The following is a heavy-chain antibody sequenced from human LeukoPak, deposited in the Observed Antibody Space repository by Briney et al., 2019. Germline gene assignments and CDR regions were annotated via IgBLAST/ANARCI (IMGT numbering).Heavy chain of an antibody. CDR3: ARDRVAARHYYYYYYGMDV. V-gene: IGHV1-2*02. J-gene: IGHJ6*02. Sequence: ASVKVSCKASGYTFTGYYMHWVRQAPGQGLEWMGWINPNSGGTNYAQKFQGRVTMTRDTSISTAYMELSRLRSDGTAVYYCARDRVAARHYYYYYYGMDVWGQGTTVTVSS. CDR2: INPNSGGT. CDR1: GYTFTGYY. D-gene: IGHD2-15*01.